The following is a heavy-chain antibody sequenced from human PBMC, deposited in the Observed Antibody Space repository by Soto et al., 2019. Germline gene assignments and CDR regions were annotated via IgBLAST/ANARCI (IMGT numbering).Heavy chain of an antibody. J-gene: IGHJ5*02. CDR2: ISGSGGST. CDR3: AKDSAVYYYDSSGPVLDP. D-gene: IGHD3-22*01. V-gene: IGHV3-23*01. Sequence: GSLRLSCAASGFTFRSYAMSWVRQAPGKGLEWVSAISGSGGSTYYADSVKGRFTISRDNSKNTLYLQMNSLRAEDTAVYYCAKDSAVYYYDSSGPVLDPWGQGTLVTVSS. CDR1: GFTFRSYA.